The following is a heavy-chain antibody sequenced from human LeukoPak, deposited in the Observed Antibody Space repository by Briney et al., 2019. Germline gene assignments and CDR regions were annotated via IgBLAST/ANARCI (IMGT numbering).Heavy chain of an antibody. J-gene: IGHJ3*02. V-gene: IGHV4-59*01. CDR2: IYYSGST. CDR3: ATKETNNWSLDI. CDR1: GGSISSYY. D-gene: IGHD1-1*01. Sequence: SETLSLTCTVSGGSISSYYWSWIRQPPGKGLEWIGYIYYSGSTNYNPSLKSRVTISVDTSKNQFSLKLYSVTAADTAVYYCATKETNNWSLDIWGPGTLVTVPS.